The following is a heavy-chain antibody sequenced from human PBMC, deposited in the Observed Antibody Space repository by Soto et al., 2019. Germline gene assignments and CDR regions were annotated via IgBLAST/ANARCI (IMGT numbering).Heavy chain of an antibody. V-gene: IGHV1-18*01. J-gene: IGHJ6*03. CDR1: GYTFSRYG. CDR3: ARGYGDYAYMDV. Sequence: ASVKVSCKASGYTFSRYGITWVRQAPGQGLEWMGWINAYNGNTKYAQMLQGRVTMTTDIFTSTAYMELRSLRSDDTAVYYCARGYGDYAYMDVWGKGTTVTVSS. CDR2: INAYNGNT. D-gene: IGHD4-17*01.